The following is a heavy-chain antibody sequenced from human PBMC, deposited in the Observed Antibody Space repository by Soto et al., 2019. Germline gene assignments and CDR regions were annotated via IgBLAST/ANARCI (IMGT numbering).Heavy chain of an antibody. V-gene: IGHV3-23*01. CDR3: AKSCGSGIRGCLGY. D-gene: IGHD3-10*01. J-gene: IGHJ4*02. CDR1: GFTFSSYA. Sequence: GGSLRLSCAASGFTFSSYAMSWVRQAPGKGLEWVSAISGSGGSTYYADSVKGRFTISRDNSKNTLYLQMNSLRAEDTAVYYCAKSCGSGIRGCLGYWGQGTLVTVSS. CDR2: ISGSGGST.